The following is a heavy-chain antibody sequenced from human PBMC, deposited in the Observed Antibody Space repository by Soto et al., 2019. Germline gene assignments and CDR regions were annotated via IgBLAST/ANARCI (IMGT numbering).Heavy chain of an antibody. CDR2: IYPGDSDS. Sequence: GESLKISCKGSGYSFTSYWIGWVRQMPGKGLEWMGIIYPGDSDSRYSPSFQGQATISADKSISTAYMQWSSLKASDTAMYYCARALGYCSGGSCLYYFDYWGQGTLVTVSS. V-gene: IGHV5-51*01. D-gene: IGHD2-15*01. CDR3: ARALGYCSGGSCLYYFDY. J-gene: IGHJ4*02. CDR1: GYSFTSYW.